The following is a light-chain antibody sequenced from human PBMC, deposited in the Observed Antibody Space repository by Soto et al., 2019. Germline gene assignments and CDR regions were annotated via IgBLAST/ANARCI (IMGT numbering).Light chain of an antibody. CDR2: RAS. J-gene: IGKJ1*01. CDR3: QEHNNFWT. Sequence: DVQMTQSPSTLSASVGDRVTITCRASQNINSDLAWYQQKPGKAPQLVIYRASSLESGVPSRFSGSGSGTEFTLTITSLQPDDFATYYCQEHNNFWTFGHGTTVDIK. V-gene: IGKV1-5*03. CDR1: QNINSD.